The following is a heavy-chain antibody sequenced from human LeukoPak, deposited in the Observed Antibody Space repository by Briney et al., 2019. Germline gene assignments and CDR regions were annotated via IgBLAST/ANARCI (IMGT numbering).Heavy chain of an antibody. Sequence: GGSLRLSCAASGFTFSDYYMSWIRQAPGKGLEWVSYISSSGSTIYYVDSVKGRFTISRDNAKNSLYLQMNSLRAEDTAVYYCARRIAAAGKGDWFDPWGQGTLVTVSS. CDR3: ARRIAAAGKGDWFDP. D-gene: IGHD6-13*01. V-gene: IGHV3-11*01. J-gene: IGHJ5*02. CDR2: ISSSGSTI. CDR1: GFTFSDYY.